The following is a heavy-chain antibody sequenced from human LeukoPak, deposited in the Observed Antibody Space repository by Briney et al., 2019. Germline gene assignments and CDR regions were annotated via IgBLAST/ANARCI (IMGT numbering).Heavy chain of an antibody. Sequence: GGSLRLSCAASGFTFSSYAMSWVRQAPGKGLEWVSAISGSGGSTYYADSVKGRFTISRDNSKNTLYLQMNSLGAEDTAVYYCAKMRCSSTSCYPADYWGQGTLVTVSS. CDR1: GFTFSSYA. D-gene: IGHD2-2*01. CDR2: ISGSGGST. CDR3: AKMRCSSTSCYPADY. J-gene: IGHJ4*02. V-gene: IGHV3-23*01.